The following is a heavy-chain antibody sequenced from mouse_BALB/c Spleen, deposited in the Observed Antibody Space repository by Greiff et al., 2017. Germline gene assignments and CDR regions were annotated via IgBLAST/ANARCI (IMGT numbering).Heavy chain of an antibody. CDR3: ARQGYGNYYAMDY. Sequence: EVQLVESGGGLVKPGGSLKLSCAASGFAFSSYDMSWVRQTPEKRLEWVAYISSGGGSTYYPDTVKGRFTISRDNAKNTLYLQMSSLKSEDTAMYYCARQGYGNYYAMDYWGQGTSVTVSS. D-gene: IGHD2-10*02. CDR2: ISSGGGST. V-gene: IGHV5-12-1*01. CDR1: GFAFSSYD. J-gene: IGHJ4*01.